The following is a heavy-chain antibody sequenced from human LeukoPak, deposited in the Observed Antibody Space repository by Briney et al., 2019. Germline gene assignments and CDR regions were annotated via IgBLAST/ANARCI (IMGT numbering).Heavy chain of an antibody. CDR1: GGTFSSYA. Sequence: SVKVSCKASGGTFSSYAISWVRQAPGQGLEWMGGIIPIFGTANYAQKFQGRVTITADESTSTAYMELSSLRSEDTAVYYCARGLLRFLEWLSPFDYWGQGTLVTVSS. CDR3: ARGLLRFLEWLSPFDY. D-gene: IGHD3-3*01. CDR2: IIPIFGTA. J-gene: IGHJ4*02. V-gene: IGHV1-69*01.